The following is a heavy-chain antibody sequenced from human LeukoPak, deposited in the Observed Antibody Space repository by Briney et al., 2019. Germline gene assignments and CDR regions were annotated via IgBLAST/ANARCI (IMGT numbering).Heavy chain of an antibody. V-gene: IGHV3-33*01. CDR1: GFTFSSYA. J-gene: IGHJ6*03. CDR3: ARGPEGDFWSGYYNYYYYVDV. CDR2: IWYDGSNK. D-gene: IGHD3-3*01. Sequence: GGSLRLSCAASGFTFSSYAMNWVRQAPGKGLEWVAVIWYDGSNKYYADSVKGRFTISRDNSKYTLYLQMNSLRAEDTAVYYCARGPEGDFWSGYYNYYYYVDVWGKGTTVTVSS.